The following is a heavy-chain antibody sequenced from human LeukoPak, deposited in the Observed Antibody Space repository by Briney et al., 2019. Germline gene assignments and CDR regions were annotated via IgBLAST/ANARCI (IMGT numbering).Heavy chain of an antibody. CDR3: ATYRDDWFDP. CDR1: GGSFSGYY. Sequence: SETLSLTCAVYGGSFSGYYWSWIRQPPGKGLEWIGEINHSGSTNYNPSLKSRVTISVDTSKNQFSLKLSSVTAADTAVYYCATYRDDWFDPWGQGILVTVSS. D-gene: IGHD5-24*01. J-gene: IGHJ5*02. CDR2: INHSGST. V-gene: IGHV4-34*01.